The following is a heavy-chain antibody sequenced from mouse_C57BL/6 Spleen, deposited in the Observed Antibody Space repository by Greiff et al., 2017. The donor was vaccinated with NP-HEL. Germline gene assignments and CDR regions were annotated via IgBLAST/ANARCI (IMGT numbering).Heavy chain of an antibody. CDR1: GYTFTSYW. Sequence: QVQLQQPGAELVRPGTSVKLSCKASGYTFTSYWMHWVKQRPGQGLEWIGEIDPSDSYTNYNQKFKGKATLTVDTSSSTAYMQLSSLTSDDSAVYYCARGDSNLFAYWGQGTLVTVSA. D-gene: IGHD2-5*01. V-gene: IGHV1-59*01. CDR2: IDPSDSYT. J-gene: IGHJ3*01. CDR3: ARGDSNLFAY.